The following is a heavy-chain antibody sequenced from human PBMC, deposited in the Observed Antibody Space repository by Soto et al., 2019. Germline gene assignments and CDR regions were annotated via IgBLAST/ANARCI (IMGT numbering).Heavy chain of an antibody. D-gene: IGHD6-19*01. CDR1: GDSINSNNW. J-gene: IGHJ5*01. V-gene: IGHV4-4*02. Sequence: SETLSLTCAVSGDSINSNNWWSWVRQPPGKGLEWIGGGYHSGRTAYNPSLKSPVTISVDKSKNLFSLKLTSVTAADTAVYYCARDGASESADVSSGWADSWGQGTLVTVSS. CDR2: GYHSGRT. CDR3: ARDGASESADVSSGWADS.